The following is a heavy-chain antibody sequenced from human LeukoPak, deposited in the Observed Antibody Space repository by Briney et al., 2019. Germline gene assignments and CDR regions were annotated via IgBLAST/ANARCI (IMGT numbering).Heavy chain of an antibody. CDR1: GFTVSSNY. J-gene: IGHJ4*02. CDR3: ARDRLRGFDY. V-gene: IGHV3-53*01. Sequence: PGGSLRLSCAASGFTVSSNYMSWVRQAPGKGLEWVSVIYSGGSTYYADSVKGRFTISRDNAKNSLYLQMNSLRAEDTAVYYCARDRLRGFDYWGQGTLVTVSS. D-gene: IGHD4-17*01. CDR2: IYSGGST.